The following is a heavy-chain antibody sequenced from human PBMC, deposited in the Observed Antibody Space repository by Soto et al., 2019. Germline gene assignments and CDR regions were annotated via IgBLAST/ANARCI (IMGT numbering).Heavy chain of an antibody. D-gene: IGHD3-3*01. J-gene: IGHJ4*02. CDR2: ISTSGNV. Sequence: SETLSLTCTVSGGSLTKYYWSWIRQPAGKGLEWIGRISTSGNVVSKASLRSRLTMSVDTSKNQFSLRLTSVTAADTAVYYCARDNNDFWSLYPLAFDYWGQGTLVTVSS. CDR3: ARDNNDFWSLYPLAFDY. CDR1: GGSLTKYY. V-gene: IGHV4-4*07.